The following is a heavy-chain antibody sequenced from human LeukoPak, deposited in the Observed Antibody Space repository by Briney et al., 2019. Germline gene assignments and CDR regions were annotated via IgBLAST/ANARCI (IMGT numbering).Heavy chain of an antibody. CDR1: GGSISNYY. J-gene: IGHJ6*03. CDR3: TRGSIAYYYMDV. V-gene: IGHV4-59*01. CDR2: IYYSGST. D-gene: IGHD3-22*01. Sequence: SETLSPTCTVSGGSISNYYWSWIRQPPGKRLEWIGYIYYSGSTNYNPSLKSRVTISVDTSKNQFSLKLSSVTAADTAVYYCTRGSIAYYYMDVWGKGTTVTISS.